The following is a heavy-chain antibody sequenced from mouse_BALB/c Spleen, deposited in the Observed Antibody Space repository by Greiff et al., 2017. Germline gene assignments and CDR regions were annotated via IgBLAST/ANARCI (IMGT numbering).Heavy chain of an antibody. CDR1: GDSITSGY. V-gene: IGHV3-8*02. D-gene: IGHD2-2*01. CDR3: ARDGYDGFAY. J-gene: IGHJ3*01. Sequence: EVQVVESGPSLVKPSQTLSLTCSVTGDSITSGYWNWIRKFPGNKLEYMGYISYSGSTYYNPSLKSRISITRDTSKNQYYLQLNSVTTEDTATYYCARDGYDGFAYWGQGTLVTVSA. CDR2: ISYSGST.